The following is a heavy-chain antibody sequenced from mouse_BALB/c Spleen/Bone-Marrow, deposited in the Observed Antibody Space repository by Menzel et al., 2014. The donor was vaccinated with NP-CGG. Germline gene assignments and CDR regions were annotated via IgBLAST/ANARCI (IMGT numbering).Heavy chain of an antibody. CDR3: ATYDYDGRFDY. CDR1: GFSLTNYG. Sequence: VKLVESGPGLVAPSQNLSITCTVSGFSLTNYGVHWIRQPPGKGLEWLGMIWAGGSTNYNSALMSRLSISKGNSKSQVFFKMNSLQTDDTAIYYCATYDYDGRFDYWGQGTTLTVSS. J-gene: IGHJ2*01. CDR2: IWAGGST. V-gene: IGHV2-9*02. D-gene: IGHD2-4*01.